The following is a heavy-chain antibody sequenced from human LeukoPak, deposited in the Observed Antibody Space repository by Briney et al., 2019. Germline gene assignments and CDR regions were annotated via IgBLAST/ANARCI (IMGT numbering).Heavy chain of an antibody. J-gene: IGHJ4*02. CDR2: INPNNGGT. CDR3: AREGRDILTGSFDC. Sequence: ASVKVSCKASGYTFTGYYMHWVRQAPGQGLEWMGWINPNNGGTNYAQKFQGRVTMTRDMSISTAYMELSRLRSDDTAVYYCAREGRDILTGSFDCWGQGTLVTVSS. V-gene: IGHV1-2*02. CDR1: GYTFTGYY. D-gene: IGHD3-9*01.